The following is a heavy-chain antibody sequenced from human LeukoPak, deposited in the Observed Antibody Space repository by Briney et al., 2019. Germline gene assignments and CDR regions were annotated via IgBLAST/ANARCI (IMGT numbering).Heavy chain of an antibody. D-gene: IGHD3-3*01. J-gene: IGHJ3*02. CDR3: ARVGIFGVVIPNPDAFDI. CDR2: INHSGDT. V-gene: IGHV4-38-2*02. Sequence: KSTETLSLTCTVSGYSISSGYYWGWIRQSPGKGLEWIGNINHSGDTYYNPSLKSRVTISVDTSKNQFSLKLSSVTAADTAVYYCARVGIFGVVIPNPDAFDIWGQGTMVTVSS. CDR1: GYSISSGYY.